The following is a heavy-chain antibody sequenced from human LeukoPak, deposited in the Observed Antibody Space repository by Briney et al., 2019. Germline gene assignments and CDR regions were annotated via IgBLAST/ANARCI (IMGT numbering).Heavy chain of an antibody. CDR2: ISGSGGST. J-gene: IGHJ4*02. CDR1: GFTFSSYA. V-gene: IGHV3-23*01. D-gene: IGHD4-17*01. CDR3: AIQPSPYDYGDSAPSLDY. Sequence: TGGSLRLSCAASGFTFSSYAMSWVRQAPGKGLEWVSAISGSGGSTYYADSVKGRFTISRDNSKNTLYLQMNSLRAEDTAVYYCAIQPSPYDYGDSAPSLDYWGQGTLVTVSS.